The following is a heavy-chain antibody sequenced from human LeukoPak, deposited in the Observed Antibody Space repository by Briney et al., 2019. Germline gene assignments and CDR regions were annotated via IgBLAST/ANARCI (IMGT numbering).Heavy chain of an antibody. Sequence: PSETLSLTCTVSGGSISSSSYYWGWIRQPPGKGLEWIGSIYYSGSTYYNPSLKRRVTISVDTSKNQFSLKLSSVTAADTAVYYCARENSPYGDSEGWFDPWGQGTLVTVSS. CDR2: IYYSGST. CDR1: GGSISSSSYY. V-gene: IGHV4-39*07. J-gene: IGHJ5*02. D-gene: IGHD4-17*01. CDR3: ARENSPYGDSEGWFDP.